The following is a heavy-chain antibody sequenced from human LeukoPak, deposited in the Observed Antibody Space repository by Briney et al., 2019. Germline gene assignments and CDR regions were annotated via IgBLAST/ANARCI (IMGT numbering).Heavy chain of an antibody. Sequence: SETLSLTCTVSGGSINNPTYYWGWARQPPGKGLEWVGSINYSGITYYHPSLGSRVTVSIDTSRNQFSLKLSSVTAADTAVYYCVRPRPGFGDYEKWGQGILVTVSS. D-gene: IGHD4-17*01. V-gene: IGHV4-39*01. CDR1: GGSINNPTYY. CDR3: VRPRPGFGDYEK. CDR2: INYSGIT. J-gene: IGHJ4*02.